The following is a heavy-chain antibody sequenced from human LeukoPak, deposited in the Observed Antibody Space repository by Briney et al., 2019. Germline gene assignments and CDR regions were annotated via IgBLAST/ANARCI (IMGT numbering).Heavy chain of an antibody. J-gene: IGHJ6*03. V-gene: IGHV3-20*04. CDR1: GFTFDDYG. CDR2: INWNGGST. CDR3: AREGYCSSTSCLAYYYYYMDV. D-gene: IGHD2-2*01. Sequence: GGSLRLSCAASGFTFDDYGVSWVRQAPGKGLEWVSGINWNGGSTGYADSVKGRFTISRDNAKNSLYLQMNSLRAEDTALYYCAREGYCSSTSCLAYYYYYMDVWGKGTTVTVSS.